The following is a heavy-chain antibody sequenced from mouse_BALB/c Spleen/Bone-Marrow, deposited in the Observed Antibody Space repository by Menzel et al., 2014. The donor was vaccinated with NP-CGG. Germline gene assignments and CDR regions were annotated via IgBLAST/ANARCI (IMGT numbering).Heavy chain of an antibody. D-gene: IGHD2-4*01. J-gene: IGHJ2*01. V-gene: IGHV14-3*02. CDR1: GFNIKDTY. CDR2: IVPANGNT. CDR3: ASYDYGYYFDY. Sequence: VQLQQSGAELVKPGASVKLSCTTSGFNIKDTYMHWVKLRPEQGLEWIGRIVPANGNTKYAPKFQGKATITADTSSNTANLQLSSLASEDTAVYFCASYDYGYYFDYWGQGTTLTVSS.